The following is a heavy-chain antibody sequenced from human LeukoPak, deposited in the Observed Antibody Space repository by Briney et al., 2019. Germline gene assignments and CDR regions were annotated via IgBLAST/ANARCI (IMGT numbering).Heavy chain of an antibody. CDR3: ARRPDYGGTPTFDY. CDR1: GPTVSSHY. D-gene: IGHD4-23*01. CDR2: LYSGGST. Sequence: PGGSLRLSCAASGPTVSSHYMSWVRQAPGKGLEWVSVLYSGGSTYYADSVKGRFTISRDNSKNTLYLQMNSLRVEDTAVYYCARRPDYGGTPTFDYWGQGTLVTVSS. V-gene: IGHV3-66*01. J-gene: IGHJ4*02.